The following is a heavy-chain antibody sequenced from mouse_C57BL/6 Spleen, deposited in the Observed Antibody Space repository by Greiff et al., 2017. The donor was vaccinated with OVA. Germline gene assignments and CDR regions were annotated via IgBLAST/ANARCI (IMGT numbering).Heavy chain of an antibody. CDR3: TRGGSGFDY. CDR2: IDPETGGT. CDR1: GYTFTDYE. D-gene: IGHD3-1*01. J-gene: IGHJ2*01. V-gene: IGHV1-15*01. Sequence: QVQLQQSGAELVRPGASVTLSCKASGYTFTDYEMHWVKQTPVHGLEWIGAIDPETGGTAYNQKFKGQAILTDDNSSSAAYRELGGETSEESGVYCCTRGGSGFDYWGQGTTLTVSS.